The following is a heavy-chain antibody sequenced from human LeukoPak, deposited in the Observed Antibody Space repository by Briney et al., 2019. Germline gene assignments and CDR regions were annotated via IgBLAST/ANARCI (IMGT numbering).Heavy chain of an antibody. J-gene: IGHJ4*02. CDR1: GYTFIGYY. D-gene: IGHD3-22*01. CDR3: AVYYFDNFKY. CDR2: INPNSGGT. V-gene: IGHV1-2*06. Sequence: GASVKVSCKTSGYTFIGYYMHWVRQAPGQGLEWMGRINPNSGGTNYAQRFQGRVTMTRDTSLSTAYMDQSSLRSDDTAVYYCAVYYFDNFKYWGQGTLVTVSS.